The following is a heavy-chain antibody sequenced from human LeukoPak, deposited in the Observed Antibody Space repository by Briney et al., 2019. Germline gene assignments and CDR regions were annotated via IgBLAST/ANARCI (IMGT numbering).Heavy chain of an antibody. CDR3: TPSARETMAPYYYYGMDV. D-gene: IGHD5-24*01. CDR1: GFTFGDYA. CDR2: IRSKAYGGTT. J-gene: IGHJ6*02. Sequence: GGSLRLSCTASGFTFGDYAMSWVRQAPGKGLEWVGFIRSKAYGGTTEYAASVKGRFTISRDDSKSIAYLQMNSLKTEDTAVYYCTPSARETMAPYYYYGMDVWGQGTTVTVSS. V-gene: IGHV3-49*04.